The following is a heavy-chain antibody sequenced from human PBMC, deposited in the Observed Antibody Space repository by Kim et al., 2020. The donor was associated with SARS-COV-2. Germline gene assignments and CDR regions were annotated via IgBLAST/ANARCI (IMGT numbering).Heavy chain of an antibody. V-gene: IGHV4-59*01. Sequence: SETLSLTCTVSGGSISSYYWSWIRQPPGKGLEWSGYIYYSGSTNYNPSLKSRVTISEDTSKNPFSLKLSSVTAADTAVYYCARGEWDSSSWYPPYYYMDVWGKGTTVTVSS. CDR1: GGSISSYY. D-gene: IGHD6-13*01. CDR3: ARGEWDSSSWYPPYYYMDV. J-gene: IGHJ6*03. CDR2: IYYSGST.